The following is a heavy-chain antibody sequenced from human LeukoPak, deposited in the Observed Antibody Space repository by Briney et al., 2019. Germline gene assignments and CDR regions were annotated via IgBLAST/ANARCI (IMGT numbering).Heavy chain of an antibody. V-gene: IGHV4-59*01. Sequence: PSEALSLTCIVSGGSISSYYWSWIRQPPGKGREWIGYIYYSGSTNYNPSLKSRVTISVDTSKNQFSLRLSSVTAADTAVYYCARLTYSSGWYKGDAFDIWGQGTMVTVSS. CDR2: IYYSGST. CDR1: GGSISSYY. CDR3: ARLTYSSGWYKGDAFDI. J-gene: IGHJ3*02. D-gene: IGHD6-19*01.